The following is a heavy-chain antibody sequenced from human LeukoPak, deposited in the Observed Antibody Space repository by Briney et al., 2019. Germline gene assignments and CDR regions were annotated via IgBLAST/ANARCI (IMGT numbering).Heavy chain of an antibody. V-gene: IGHV3-11*01. CDR3: ARVRPVRGVISHFDY. D-gene: IGHD3-10*01. CDR2: ISSSGSTI. J-gene: IGHJ4*02. Sequence: GGSLRLSCAASGFTFSDYYMSWIRQAPGKGLEWVSYISSSGSTIYYADSAKGRFTISRDNAKNSLYLQMNSLRAEDTAVYYCARVRPVRGVISHFDYWGQGTLVTVSS. CDR1: GFTFSDYY.